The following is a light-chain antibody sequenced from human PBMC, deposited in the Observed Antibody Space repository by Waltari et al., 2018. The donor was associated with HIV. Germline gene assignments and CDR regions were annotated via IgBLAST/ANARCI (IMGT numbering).Light chain of an antibody. Sequence: QFVLTQPPSVSGAPGQRVTLSCTGTSSHIRAGFDVPWYPQLPGTAPKLLVYGNNNRPSGVPDRFSGSKSGTSASLAITGLQPEDEADYYCQSYDTSLSGSGVVFGGGTKLTVL. V-gene: IGLV1-40*01. J-gene: IGLJ2*01. CDR2: GNN. CDR1: SSHIRAGFD. CDR3: QSYDTSLSGSGVV.